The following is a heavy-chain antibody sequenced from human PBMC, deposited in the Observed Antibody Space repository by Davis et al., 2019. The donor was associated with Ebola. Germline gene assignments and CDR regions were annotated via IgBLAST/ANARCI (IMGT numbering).Heavy chain of an antibody. CDR3: ARARDSYGYMGGYYGMDV. V-gene: IGHV4-31*03. J-gene: IGHJ6*02. CDR2: IYYSGST. Sequence: MPSETLSLTCTVSGGSISSGGYYWSWIRQHPGKGLEWIGYIYYSGSTYYNPSLKSRVIISVDTSKNQFSLKLSSVTAADTAVYYCARARDSYGYMGGYYGMDVWGQGTTVTVSS. CDR1: GGSISSGGYY. D-gene: IGHD5-18*01.